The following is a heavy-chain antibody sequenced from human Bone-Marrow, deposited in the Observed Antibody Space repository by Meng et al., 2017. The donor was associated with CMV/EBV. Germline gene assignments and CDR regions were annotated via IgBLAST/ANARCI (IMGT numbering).Heavy chain of an antibody. J-gene: IGHJ6*02. CDR2: MNPNSGNT. CDR3: ARFGVVVPAAPGGNYYYGMDV. V-gene: IGHV1-8*02. CDR1: GYTFTGYY. D-gene: IGHD2-2*01. Sequence: ASVKVSCKASGYTFTGYYMHWVRQATGQGLEWMGWMNPNSGNTGYAQKFQGRVTMTRNTSISTAYMELSSLRSEDTAVYYCARFGVVVPAAPGGNYYYGMDVWGQGTTVTVSS.